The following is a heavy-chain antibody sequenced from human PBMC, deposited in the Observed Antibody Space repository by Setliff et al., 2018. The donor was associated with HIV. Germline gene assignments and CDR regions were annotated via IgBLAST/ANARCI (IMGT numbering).Heavy chain of an antibody. CDR1: GFTFDDYT. V-gene: IGHV3-43*01. Sequence: GGSLRLSCAASGFTFDDYTMHWVRQTPEKGLEWVSFISWDGTNVNYADSVKGRFTISRDNSKNSLYLQMNSLRVEDTAVYYCARDYLYYNMYNGSPVYGMDVWGQGTTVTVSS. J-gene: IGHJ6*02. CDR3: ARDYLYYNMYNGSPVYGMDV. CDR2: ISWDGTNV. D-gene: IGHD3-10*01.